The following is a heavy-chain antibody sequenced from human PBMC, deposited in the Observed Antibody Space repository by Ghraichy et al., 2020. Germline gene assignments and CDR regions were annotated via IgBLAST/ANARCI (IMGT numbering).Heavy chain of an antibody. Sequence: GGSLRLSCAASGFTFSSYAMRWVRQAPGKGLEWVSAISGTGGSTYYADFVKGRFTISRDNSKNTLYLQINSLRAEDTAVYYCATRPYYDILTGYGGLDFWGQGTLVTVSS. CDR3: ATRPYYDILTGYGGLDF. V-gene: IGHV3-23*01. CDR2: ISGTGGST. D-gene: IGHD3-9*01. J-gene: IGHJ4*02. CDR1: GFTFSSYA.